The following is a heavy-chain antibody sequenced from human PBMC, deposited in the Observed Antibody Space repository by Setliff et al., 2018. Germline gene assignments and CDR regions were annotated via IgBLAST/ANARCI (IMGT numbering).Heavy chain of an antibody. CDR2: IYPGDSDT. Sequence: LKISCKGSGYSFTSYWIGWVRQMPGKGLEWMGIIYPGDSDTRYSPSFQGQVTTSADKSISTAYLQWSSLKASDTAMYYCARQSWGGSGWSWVDYWGQGTLVTVSS. J-gene: IGHJ4*02. V-gene: IGHV5-51*01. CDR1: GYSFTSYW. CDR3: ARQSWGGSGWSWVDY. D-gene: IGHD6-19*01.